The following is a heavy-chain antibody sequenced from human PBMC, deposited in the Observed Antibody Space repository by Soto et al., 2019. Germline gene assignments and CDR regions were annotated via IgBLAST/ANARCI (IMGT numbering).Heavy chain of an antibody. Sequence: EVQLLESGGALVQPGGSLRLSCAASGFTFSSYDMTWVRQAPGKGLEWVSGISGSGGSTYYADSVKGRFTITRDNSKNTLYLQMNSLRAEDTAVYYCAKGWGDYWGQGTLVTVSS. CDR3: AKGWGDY. CDR2: ISGSGGST. D-gene: IGHD3-16*01. J-gene: IGHJ4*02. V-gene: IGHV3-23*01. CDR1: GFTFSSYD.